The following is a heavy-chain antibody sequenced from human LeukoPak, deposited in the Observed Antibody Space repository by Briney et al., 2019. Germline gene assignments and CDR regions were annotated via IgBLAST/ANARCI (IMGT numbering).Heavy chain of an antibody. Sequence: SEILSLTCAVYGGSFSGYYWSWIRQPPGKGLEWIGEINHSGSTNYNPSLKSRVTISVDTSKNQFSLKLSSVTAADTAVYYCARAKSGYSYGYSFDYWGQGTLVTVSS. V-gene: IGHV4-34*01. CDR3: ARAKSGYSYGYSFDY. J-gene: IGHJ4*02. D-gene: IGHD5-18*01. CDR2: INHSGST. CDR1: GGSFSGYY.